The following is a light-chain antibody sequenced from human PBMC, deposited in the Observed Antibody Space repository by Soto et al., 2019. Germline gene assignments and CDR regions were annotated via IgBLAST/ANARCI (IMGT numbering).Light chain of an antibody. J-gene: IGLJ2*01. V-gene: IGLV2-8*01. CDR3: SSYAGSSIPVA. CDR2: DVT. Sequence: QSALTQPPSASGSPGQSVTISCTGASSDVGGYNFVSWYQHHPGKAPRLMLYDVTQRPSGVPDRFSGSKSGNTASLTVSGLQVEDEAYYYCSSYAGSSIPVAFGGGTKLTVL. CDR1: SSDVGGYNF.